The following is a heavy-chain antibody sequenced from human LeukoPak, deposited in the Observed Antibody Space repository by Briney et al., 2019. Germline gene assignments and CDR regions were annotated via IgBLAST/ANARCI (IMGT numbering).Heavy chain of an antibody. D-gene: IGHD2-2*01. CDR3: ARGVRGYCSSTSCYGYFQH. Sequence: PSETLSLTCAVYGGSFSGYYWSWIHQPPGKGLEWIGEINHSGSTNYNPSLKSRVTISVDTSKNQFSLKLSSVTAADTAVYYCARGVRGYCSSTSCYGYFQHWGQGTLVTVSS. CDR1: GGSFSGYY. J-gene: IGHJ1*01. V-gene: IGHV4-34*01. CDR2: INHSGST.